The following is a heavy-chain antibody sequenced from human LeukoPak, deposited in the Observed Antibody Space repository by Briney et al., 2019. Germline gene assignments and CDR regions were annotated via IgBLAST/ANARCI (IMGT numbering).Heavy chain of an antibody. V-gene: IGHV3-48*03. Sequence: GGSLHLSCAASGFTFSSYEMNWVRQAPGKGLEWVSYISSSGSIIYYADSVKGRFTISRDNAKNSLYLQMNSLRAEDTAIYYCASDAGPRGAYDAFDIWGQGTMVTVSS. CDR2: ISSSGSII. CDR1: GFTFSSYE. J-gene: IGHJ3*02. D-gene: IGHD3-10*01. CDR3: ASDAGPRGAYDAFDI.